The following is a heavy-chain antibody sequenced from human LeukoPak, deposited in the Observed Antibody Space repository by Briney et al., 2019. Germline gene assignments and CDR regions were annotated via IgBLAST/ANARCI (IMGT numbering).Heavy chain of an antibody. V-gene: IGHV4-59*08. CDR1: GGSISSYY. J-gene: IGHJ6*03. Sequence: SETLSLTCTVSGGSISSYYWSWIRQPPGKGLEWIGYIYYSGSTNYNPSLKSRVTIPVDTSKNQFSLKLSSVTAADTAVYYCARVYGSGSYYNGYYYYYMDVWGKGTTVTISS. CDR3: ARVYGSGSYYNGYYYYYMDV. CDR2: IYYSGST. D-gene: IGHD3-10*01.